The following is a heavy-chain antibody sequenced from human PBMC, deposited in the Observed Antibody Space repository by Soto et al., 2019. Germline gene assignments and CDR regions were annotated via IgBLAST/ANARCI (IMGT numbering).Heavy chain of an antibody. CDR1: GYTLTELS. V-gene: IGHV1-24*01. CDR2: FDPEDGET. J-gene: IGHJ5*02. Sequence: ASVKVSCKVSGYTLTELSMHWVRQAPGKGLEWMGGFDPEDGETIYAQKFQGRVTMTEDTSTDTAYMELSSLRSEDTAVYYCATLYSLAVAWWFDPWGQGTLVTVSS. D-gene: IGHD6-19*01. CDR3: ATLYSLAVAWWFDP.